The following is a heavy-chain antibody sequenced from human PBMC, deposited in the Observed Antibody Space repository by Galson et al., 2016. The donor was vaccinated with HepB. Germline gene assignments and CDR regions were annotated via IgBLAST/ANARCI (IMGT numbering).Heavy chain of an antibody. CDR3: ARHRYSAYYFDY. V-gene: IGHV4-39*01. CDR1: GDSISNGGYY. Sequence: SETLSLTCTVSGDSISNGGYYWSWIRQHPGKGLEWIGSIYYSGSTYYNPSLKSRVTISIDTSKNQFSLNLSSVTAADTAVYYCARHRYSAYYFDYWGQGALVTVSS. D-gene: IGHD5-12*01. CDR2: IYYSGST. J-gene: IGHJ4*02.